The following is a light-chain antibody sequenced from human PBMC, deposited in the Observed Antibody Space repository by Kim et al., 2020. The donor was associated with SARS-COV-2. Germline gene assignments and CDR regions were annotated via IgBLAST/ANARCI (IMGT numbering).Light chain of an antibody. J-gene: IGKJ1*01. V-gene: IGKV1-12*01. CDR1: QGISRC. CDR2: ASS. Sequence: ASVCDRVTRNRRASQGISRCFAWYQQTPGRAPKRLISASSTVQSGVSSMFCASVSRTDFTLTICTLRSEDFVTYYCQQGNSFPRTFGQRAKVDI. CDR3: QQGNSFPRT.